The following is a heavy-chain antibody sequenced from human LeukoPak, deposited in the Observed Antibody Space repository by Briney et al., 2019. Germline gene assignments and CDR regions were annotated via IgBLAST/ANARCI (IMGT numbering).Heavy chain of an antibody. D-gene: IGHD6-19*01. J-gene: IGHJ4*02. CDR2: MNPNSGNT. Sequence: ASVKVSCKASGYTFTSYDINWVRQATGQGLEWMGWMNPNSGNTGYAQKFQGRVTMTRNTSISTAYMELSSLRSEDTAVYYCARGLGSSGWYSEYYFDYWRQGTLVTVSS. CDR3: ARGLGSSGWYSEYYFDY. V-gene: IGHV1-8*01. CDR1: GYTFTSYD.